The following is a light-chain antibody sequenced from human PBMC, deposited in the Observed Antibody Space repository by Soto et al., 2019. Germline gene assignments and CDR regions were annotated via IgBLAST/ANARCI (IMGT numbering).Light chain of an antibody. CDR2: RAS. Sequence: DIQMTQSPSTLSASVGDRVTITCRASQSINSWLAWYQQKPGKAPKLLIYRASSLESGVASRFSGSGSGTEFTLTISSLQPDDFATYYCQQYNHYSTFGQGTKLEIK. J-gene: IGKJ2*01. V-gene: IGKV1-5*03. CDR1: QSINSW. CDR3: QQYNHYST.